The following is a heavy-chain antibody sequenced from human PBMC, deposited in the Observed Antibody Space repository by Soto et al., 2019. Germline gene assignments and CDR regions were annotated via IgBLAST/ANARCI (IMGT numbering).Heavy chain of an antibody. Sequence: GASVKVSCKASGGTFSSFGISWVRQAPGQGLEWMGGIIPVFGRPNYAQRFRGRLTITADESTSTSYMELIDLTSEDTAVYYCAREASGYDFWGQGTQVTVSS. J-gene: IGHJ1*01. CDR2: IIPVFGRP. CDR3: AREASGYDF. D-gene: IGHD5-12*01. CDR1: GGTFSSFG. V-gene: IGHV1-69*13.